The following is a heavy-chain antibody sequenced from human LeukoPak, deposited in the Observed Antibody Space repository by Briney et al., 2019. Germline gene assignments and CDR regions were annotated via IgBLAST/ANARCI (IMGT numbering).Heavy chain of an antibody. CDR2: IYYSGST. Sequence: PSETLSLTCTVSGGSISSSSYYWGWIRQPPGQGLEWIGSIYYSGSTYYNPSLKSRVTISVDTSKNQFSLKLSSVTAADTAVYYCAREWKDGYNYERFDYWGQGTLVTVSS. D-gene: IGHD5-24*01. J-gene: IGHJ4*02. CDR1: GGSISSSSYY. CDR3: AREWKDGYNYERFDY. V-gene: IGHV4-39*02.